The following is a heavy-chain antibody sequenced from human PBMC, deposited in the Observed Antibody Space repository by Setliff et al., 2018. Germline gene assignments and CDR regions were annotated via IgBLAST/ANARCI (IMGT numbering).Heavy chain of an antibody. CDR2: IYPGDSDT. J-gene: IGHJ4*02. CDR1: GYSFTNYW. V-gene: IGHV5-51*01. D-gene: IGHD6-19*01. CDR3: ARRPRDSSGPFDH. Sequence: EALKTSRKGSGYSFTNYWIGWVRQMPGEGLEWMGIIYPGDSDTRYSPSFQGQVTISADKSISTAYLQWSSLKASDTAMYYCARRPRDSSGPFDHWGQGTRVPSPQ.